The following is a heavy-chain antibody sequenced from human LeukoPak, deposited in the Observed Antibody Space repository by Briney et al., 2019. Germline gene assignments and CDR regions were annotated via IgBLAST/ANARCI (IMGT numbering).Heavy chain of an antibody. V-gene: IGHV3-11*01. CDR3: ARRTPHRPYCSGGSCYSDNYYYMDV. CDR1: GFSFSDYY. Sequence: PGGSLRLSWAAAGFSFSDYYVGWIRQAPGEGLGWVSYISRGGSTIYYASTVKGRCTISRDNAKNSLYLQLNSLRAEDTAVYYCARRTPHRPYCSGGSCYSDNYYYMDVWGKGTTVTVSS. CDR2: ISRGGSTI. D-gene: IGHD2-15*01. J-gene: IGHJ6*03.